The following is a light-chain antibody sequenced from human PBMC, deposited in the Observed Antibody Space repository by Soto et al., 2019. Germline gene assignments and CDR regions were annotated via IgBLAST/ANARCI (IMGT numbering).Light chain of an antibody. V-gene: IGKV3-20*01. Sequence: EIVLTQSPGTLSLSPGERATLSCRASQSVSSSYLAWYQQKPGQAPRLLIYSASSRATGIPDRFSGSGSGTDFTLTISRLEPEDFAVYYCQQYGNSLWTFGQGTKADIK. CDR3: QQYGNSLWT. CDR2: SAS. CDR1: QSVSSSY. J-gene: IGKJ1*01.